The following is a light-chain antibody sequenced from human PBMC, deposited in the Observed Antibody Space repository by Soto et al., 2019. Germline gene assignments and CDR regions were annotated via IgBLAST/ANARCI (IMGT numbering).Light chain of an antibody. CDR1: QSVSSY. CDR3: QQRINWPMT. J-gene: IGKJ1*01. Sequence: EIVLTQSPATLSLSPGERATLSCRASQSVSSYLAWYQQKPGQAPRLLIYDASNRATGIPARFRGSGSRTDFTLTISSLDPEDFAIYYCQQRINWPMTFGQGTKVEI. CDR2: DAS. V-gene: IGKV3-11*01.